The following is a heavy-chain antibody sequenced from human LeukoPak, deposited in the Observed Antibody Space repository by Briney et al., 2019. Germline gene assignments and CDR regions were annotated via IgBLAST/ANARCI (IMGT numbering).Heavy chain of an antibody. Sequence: PSETLSLTCTVSGYSISSGNYWDWIRQPPGKGLEWIGSIYHSGSTYYNPSLKSRVTISVDTSKNQFSLKLSSVTAADTAVYYCARVAYSGYDFRGYFDFWGQGTLVTVSS. J-gene: IGHJ4*02. D-gene: IGHD5-12*01. V-gene: IGHV4-38-2*02. CDR2: IYHSGST. CDR3: ARVAYSGYDFRGYFDF. CDR1: GYSISSGNY.